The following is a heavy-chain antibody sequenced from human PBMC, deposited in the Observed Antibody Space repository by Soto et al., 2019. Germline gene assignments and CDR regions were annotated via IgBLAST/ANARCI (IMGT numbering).Heavy chain of an antibody. CDR2: ISSDGTTT. D-gene: IGHD2-8*01. Sequence: EVQLVESGGGLVQPGRALRLSCAASGFTFSKYWMHWVRQAPGKGPVWVSYISSDGTTTDYADSVKGRFTISRDNAKNTLYLQMDSLRVEDTAVYYCTMQDCTNDVCLEAAVTVGGALEYWGQGAQVSVSS. CDR1: GFTFSKYW. J-gene: IGHJ4*02. V-gene: IGHV3-74*01. CDR3: TMQDCTNDVCLEAAVTVGGALEY.